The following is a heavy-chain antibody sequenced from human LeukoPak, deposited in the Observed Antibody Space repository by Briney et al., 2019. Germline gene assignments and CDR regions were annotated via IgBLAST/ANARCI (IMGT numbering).Heavy chain of an antibody. Sequence: GGSLRLSCTASGFTFSDYYMSWIRQAPGMGLEWLSYISGIRTTMYYADSVKGRFTISRENAKNSLYLQMNSLRPEDTAVYYCVRVGRGIAAAGFGAFDIWGLGTMVTVSS. CDR2: ISGIRTTM. CDR3: VRVGRGIAAAGFGAFDI. CDR1: GFTFSDYY. D-gene: IGHD6-13*01. V-gene: IGHV3-11*01. J-gene: IGHJ3*02.